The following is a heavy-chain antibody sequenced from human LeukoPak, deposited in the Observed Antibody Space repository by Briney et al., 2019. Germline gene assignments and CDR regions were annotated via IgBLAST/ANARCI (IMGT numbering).Heavy chain of an antibody. CDR2: ISYDESNK. J-gene: IGHJ4*02. V-gene: IGHV3-30*03. CDR1: GFTFSSSA. Sequence: GGSLRLSCAASGFTFSSSAMHWVRQAPGKGLEWVAVISYDESNKYYADSVKGRFTISRDNSKNTLYLQMNSLRAEDTAVYYCARDPSYSSSHFDYWGQGTLVTVSS. CDR3: ARDPSYSSSHFDY. D-gene: IGHD6-13*01.